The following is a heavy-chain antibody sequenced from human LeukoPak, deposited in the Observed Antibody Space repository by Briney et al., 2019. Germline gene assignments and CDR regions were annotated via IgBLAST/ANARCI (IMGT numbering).Heavy chain of an antibody. CDR3: ASFRGALSSNWGNSWFDP. V-gene: IGHV4-4*02. Sequence: SETLSLTCAVSGDSISSTNWWSWVRQPPGKGLEWIGEIHHSGTAIYNPSLKSRLTISVDKSKNQFSLKLSSVTAADTAVYFCASFRGALSSNWGNSWFDPWGQGALVTVSS. J-gene: IGHJ5*02. CDR1: GDSISSTNW. CDR2: IHHSGTA. D-gene: IGHD7-27*01.